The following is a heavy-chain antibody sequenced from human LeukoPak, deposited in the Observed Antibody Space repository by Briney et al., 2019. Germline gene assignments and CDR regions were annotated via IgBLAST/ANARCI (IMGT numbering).Heavy chain of an antibody. D-gene: IGHD5-18*01. Sequence: PSETLSLTCAVYGGSFSGYYWSWIRQPPGKGLEWIGEINHRGSTNYNPSLKSRVTISVDTSKNQFSLKLSSVTAADTAVYYCARGQGYSYGYYFDYWGQGTLVTVSS. V-gene: IGHV4-34*01. CDR3: ARGQGYSYGYYFDY. J-gene: IGHJ4*02. CDR2: INHRGST. CDR1: GGSFSGYY.